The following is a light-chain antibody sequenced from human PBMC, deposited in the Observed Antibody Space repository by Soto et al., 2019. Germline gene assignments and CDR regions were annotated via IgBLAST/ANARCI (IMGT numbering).Light chain of an antibody. CDR2: WAS. CDR3: QQYGSSPWT. J-gene: IGKJ1*01. CDR1: QSVLYSSKNRNH. V-gene: IGKV4-1*01. Sequence: DIVMTQSPDSLAVSLGERATINCKSSQSVLYSSKNRNHLAWYQQRPGQPPKVLIYWASTRESGVPDRFSGSGSGTDFTLTISRLEPEDFAVYYCQQYGSSPWTFGQGTKVDIK.